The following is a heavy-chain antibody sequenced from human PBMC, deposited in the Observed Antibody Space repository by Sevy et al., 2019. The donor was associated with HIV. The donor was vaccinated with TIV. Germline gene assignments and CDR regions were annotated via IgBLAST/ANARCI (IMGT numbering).Heavy chain of an antibody. Sequence: GGSLRLSCAASEFTFRDYTMNWVRQTPGKGLEWVSYISSGSSYIRYADSVKGRFTISRDNAENSLYLQMNSLRAEDTGVYYCARDRDYYGSGTYDHWGQGTLFTVSS. V-gene: IGHV3-21*06. J-gene: IGHJ4*02. CDR1: EFTFRDYT. CDR3: ARDRDYYGSGTYDH. CDR2: ISSGSSYI. D-gene: IGHD3-10*01.